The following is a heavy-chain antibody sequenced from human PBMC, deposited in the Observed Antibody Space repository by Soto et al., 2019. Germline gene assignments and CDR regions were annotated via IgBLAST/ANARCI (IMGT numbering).Heavy chain of an antibody. CDR2: IYYSGST. Sequence: QLQLQESGPGLVKPSETLSLTCTVSGGSISSSSYYWGWIRQPPGKGLEWFGSIYYSGSTDYNPSLKGRVTISGDTSKDLFSRKLRSVTAAARAVYYCARDYGSSGDYWGQGTLVTVSS. D-gene: IGHD3-22*01. J-gene: IGHJ4*02. CDR1: GGSISSSSYY. V-gene: IGHV4-39*01. CDR3: ARDYGSSGDY.